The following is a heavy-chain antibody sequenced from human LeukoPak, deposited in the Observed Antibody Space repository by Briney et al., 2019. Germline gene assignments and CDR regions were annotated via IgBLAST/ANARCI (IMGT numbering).Heavy chain of an antibody. CDR3: ARRARVRMVYFYYFMDI. CDR1: GFTFSNYA. CDR2: ISGTGGST. V-gene: IGHV3-23*01. J-gene: IGHJ6*03. D-gene: IGHD2-8*01. Sequence: PGGSLRLSCAASGFTFSNYAMSWVRQAPGKGLEWVSSISGTGGSTYYADSVKGRFTISRDKSNNTLFLQMNSLRAEDTAVYYCARRARVRMVYFYYFMDIWGKGTTVTVSS.